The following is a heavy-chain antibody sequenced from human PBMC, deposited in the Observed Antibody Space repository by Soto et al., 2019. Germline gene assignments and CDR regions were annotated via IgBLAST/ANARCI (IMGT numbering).Heavy chain of an antibody. CDR2: IYPGDSDT. CDR1: GYSFTSYW. Sequence: GASLKISCEGSGYSFTSYWIGWVRQMPGKGLEWMGIIYPGDSDTRYSPSFQGQVTISADKSISTAYLQWSSLKASDTAMYYCARRVEGIWDAFDIWGQGTMVTVSS. V-gene: IGHV5-51*01. J-gene: IGHJ3*02. CDR3: ARRVEGIWDAFDI. D-gene: IGHD1-1*01.